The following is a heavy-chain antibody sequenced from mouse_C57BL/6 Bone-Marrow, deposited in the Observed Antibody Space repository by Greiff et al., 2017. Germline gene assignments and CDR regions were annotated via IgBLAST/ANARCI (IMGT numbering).Heavy chain of an antibody. D-gene: IGHD1-1*01. Sequence: EVNLVESGGGLVKPGGSLKLSCAASGFTFSSYAMSWVRQTPEKRLEWVATISDGGSYTYYPDNVKGRFTISRANAKNNLYLQMSHLKSEDTAMYYCARGLSITGDFDYWGQGTTLTVSS. CDR3: ARGLSITGDFDY. J-gene: IGHJ2*01. V-gene: IGHV5-4*03. CDR1: GFTFSSYA. CDR2: ISDGGSYT.